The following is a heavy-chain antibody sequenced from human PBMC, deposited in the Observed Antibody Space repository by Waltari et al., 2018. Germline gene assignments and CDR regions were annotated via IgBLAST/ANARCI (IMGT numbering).Heavy chain of an antibody. CDR3: ARGKEDIVVVPAVYYYMDV. Sequence: EYMGGIIPIFGTANYAQKFQGRVTITADESTSTAYMELSSLRSEDTAVYYCARGKEDIVVVPAVYYYMDVWGKGTTVTVSS. D-gene: IGHD2-2*01. V-gene: IGHV1-69*01. CDR2: IIPIFGTA. J-gene: IGHJ6*03.